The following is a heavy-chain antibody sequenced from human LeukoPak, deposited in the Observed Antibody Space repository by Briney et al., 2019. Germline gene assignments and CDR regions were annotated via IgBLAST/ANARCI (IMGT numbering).Heavy chain of an antibody. CDR3: AKIGSSHDFDY. CDR2: INPNSGAT. V-gene: IGHV1-2*06. Sequence: WMGRINPNSGATDYAQKFQGRVTMTRDTSISTAYMELSSLKSDDTAVYYCAKIGSSHDFDYWGQGTLITVSS. J-gene: IGHJ4*02. D-gene: IGHD1-26*01.